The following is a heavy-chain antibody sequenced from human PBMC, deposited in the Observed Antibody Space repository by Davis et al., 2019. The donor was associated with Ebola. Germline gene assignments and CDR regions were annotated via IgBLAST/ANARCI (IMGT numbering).Heavy chain of an antibody. CDR2: ISWNSGSI. J-gene: IGHJ3*02. V-gene: IGHV3-9*01. D-gene: IGHD2-15*01. CDR3: AKECSGGSCLAAFDI. Sequence: GGSLRLSCAASGFTFDDYAMHWVRHAPGKGLEWVSGISWNSGSIGYADSVKGRFTISRDNAKNSLYLQMNSLRAEDTALYYCAKECSGGSCLAAFDIWGQGTMVTVSS. CDR1: GFTFDDYA.